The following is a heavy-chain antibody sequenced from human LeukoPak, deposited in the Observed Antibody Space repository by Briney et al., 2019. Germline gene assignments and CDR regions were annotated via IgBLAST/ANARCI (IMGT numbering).Heavy chain of an antibody. D-gene: IGHD3-22*01. CDR3: ARDNGYYYDSSGYYPHW. V-gene: IGHV1-69*05. J-gene: IGHJ4*02. CDR2: IIPIFGTA. CDR1: GGTFTSYA. Sequence: ASVKVSCKASGGTFTSYAISWVRQAPGQGLEWMGGIIPIFGTANYAQKFQGRVTITTDESTSTAYMELRSLRSDDTAVYYCARDNGYYYDSSGYYPHWWGQGTLVTVSS.